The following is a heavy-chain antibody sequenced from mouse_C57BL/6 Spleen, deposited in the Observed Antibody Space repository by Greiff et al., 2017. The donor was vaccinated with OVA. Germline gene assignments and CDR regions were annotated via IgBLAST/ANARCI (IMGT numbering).Heavy chain of an antibody. V-gene: IGHV1-69*01. CDR1: GYTFTSYW. Sequence: QVQLKQSGAELVMPGASVKLSCKASGYTFTSYWMHWVKQRPGQGLEWIGEIDPSDSYTNYNQKFKGKSTLTVDKSSSTAYMQLSSLTSEDSAVYYCARRGIYYDYDEWYFDVWGTGTTVTVSS. D-gene: IGHD2-4*01. J-gene: IGHJ1*03. CDR2: IDPSDSYT. CDR3: ARRGIYYDYDEWYFDV.